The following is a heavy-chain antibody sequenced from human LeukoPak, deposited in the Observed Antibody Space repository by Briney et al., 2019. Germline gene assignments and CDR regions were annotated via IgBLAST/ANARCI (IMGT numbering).Heavy chain of an antibody. D-gene: IGHD3-16*02. V-gene: IGHV4-34*01. CDR3: ARGLFMITFGGVIVNGYYFDY. Sequence: PSETLSLTCAVYGGSFSGYYWSWIRQPPGKGLEWIGEINHSGSTNYNPSLKSRVTISVDTSKNQFSLKLSSVTAADTAVYYCARGLFMITFGGVIVNGYYFDYWGQGTLVTVSS. CDR1: GGSFSGYY. CDR2: INHSGST. J-gene: IGHJ4*02.